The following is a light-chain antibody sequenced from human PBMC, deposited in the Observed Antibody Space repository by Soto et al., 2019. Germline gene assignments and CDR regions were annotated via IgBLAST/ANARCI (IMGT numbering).Light chain of an antibody. Sequence: EIVMAQYPGTLSLSPGERATLCCRASQNIRSDLAWYQQKPGQAPRLLIYETSIRAPGIPARFSGSGSGTDFTLTITSLEPEDSAVYFCQQYTGSPTTFGQGTRLEIK. J-gene: IGKJ5*01. CDR3: QQYTGSPTT. CDR1: QNIRSD. CDR2: ETS. V-gene: IGKV3-15*01.